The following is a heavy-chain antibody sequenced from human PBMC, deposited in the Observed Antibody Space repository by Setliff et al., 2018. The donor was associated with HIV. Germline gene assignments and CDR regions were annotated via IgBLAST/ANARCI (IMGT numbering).Heavy chain of an antibody. CDR2: ISGSGGVK. V-gene: IGHV3-21*01. CDR3: ARRGNYLGDTFDI. J-gene: IGHJ3*02. D-gene: IGHD3-10*01. Sequence: GGSLRLSCAASGFTFSSYATSWVRQAPGKGLEWVSFISGSGGVKYYSDSMKGRFIISRDNAKNSVSLQMNSLRVEDTAVYYCARRGNYLGDTFDIWGQGTMVTVSS. CDR1: GFTFSSYA.